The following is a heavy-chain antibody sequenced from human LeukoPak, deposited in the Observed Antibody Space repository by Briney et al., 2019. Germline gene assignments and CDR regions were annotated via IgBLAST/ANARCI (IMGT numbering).Heavy chain of an antibody. D-gene: IGHD3-3*01. CDR1: GGSFSGYY. V-gene: IGHV4-34*01. CDR3: ARALSFWSGYCLDY. J-gene: IGHJ4*02. Sequence: SETLSLTCAVYGGSFSGYYWSWIRQPPGKGLEWIGEINHSGSTNYNPSLKSRVTISVDTSKNQFSLKLSSVTAADTAVYYCARALSFWSGYCLDYWGQGTLVTVSS. CDR2: INHSGST.